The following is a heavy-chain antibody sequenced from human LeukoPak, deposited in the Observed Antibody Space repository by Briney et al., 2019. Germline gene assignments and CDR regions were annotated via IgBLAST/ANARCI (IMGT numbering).Heavy chain of an antibody. CDR3: ARDDSSSPYYYYGMDV. J-gene: IGHJ6*02. CDR2: FDPEDGET. CDR1: GYTLTELS. D-gene: IGHD6-6*01. Sequence: GASVKVSCKVSGYTLTELSMHWVRQAPGKGLEWMGGFDPEDGETIYAQKFQGRVTITADESTSTAYMELSSLRSEDTAVYYCARDDSSSPYYYYGMDVWGQGTTVTVSS. V-gene: IGHV1-24*01.